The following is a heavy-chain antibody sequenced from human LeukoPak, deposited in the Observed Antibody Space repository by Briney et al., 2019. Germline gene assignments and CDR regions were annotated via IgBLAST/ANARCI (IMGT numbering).Heavy chain of an antibody. Sequence: GGSLRLSCAASGFTFSSYAMSWVRQAPGKGLEWVSAISGSGGSTHYADSVKGRFTISRDNSKNTLYLQMNSLRAEDTALYYCAKDFQPAYSSGYIDYWGQGTLVTVSS. V-gene: IGHV3-23*01. CDR3: AKDFQPAYSSGYIDY. CDR1: GFTFSSYA. CDR2: ISGSGGST. D-gene: IGHD3-22*01. J-gene: IGHJ4*02.